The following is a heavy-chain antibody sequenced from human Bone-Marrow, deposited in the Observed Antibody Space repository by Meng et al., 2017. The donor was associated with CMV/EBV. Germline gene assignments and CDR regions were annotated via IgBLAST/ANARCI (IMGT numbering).Heavy chain of an antibody. CDR2: INANSGGT. CDR1: GYTFTGYY. V-gene: IGHV1-2*02. D-gene: IGHD3-3*01. J-gene: IGHJ5*02. Sequence: ASVKVSCKASGYTFTGYYMHWVRQAPGQGLEWMGWINANSGGTNYAQKFQGRVTMTRDTSISTAYMELSRLRSDDTAVYYCARLRSVGVGWFHTRRPSAFDPWGQGTLVTVSS. CDR3: ARLRSVGVGWFHTRRPSAFDP.